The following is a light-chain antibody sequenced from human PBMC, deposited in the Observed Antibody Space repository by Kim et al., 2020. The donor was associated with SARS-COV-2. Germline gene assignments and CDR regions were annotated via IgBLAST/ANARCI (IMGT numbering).Light chain of an antibody. V-gene: IGLV1-47*01. J-gene: IGLJ2*01. CDR1: SSNIESNY. CDR2: RNN. Sequence: GQGVTISCSGSSSNIESNYVYWYQQFPGTAPKLLIYRNNQRPSGVPDRFSGSKSGISASLVISGLRSEDEADYYCAAWDGRLSGSVFGGGTKLTVL. CDR3: AAWDGRLSGSV.